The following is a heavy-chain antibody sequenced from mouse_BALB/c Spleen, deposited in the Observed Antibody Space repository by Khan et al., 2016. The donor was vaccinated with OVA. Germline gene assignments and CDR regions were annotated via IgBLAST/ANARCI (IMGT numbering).Heavy chain of an antibody. Sequence: QVQLKQSGAELARPGASVKMSCKASGYTFISYTIHWIKKRPGQGLEWFGYINPSNGYTNYNQKFKDKATLTTDKSSTTAYLQLSSLTSDDSAVYNCVRDGAYHRNDGWFAYWGQGTLVTVSA. CDR1: GYTFISYT. J-gene: IGHJ3*01. V-gene: IGHV1-4*01. CDR3: VRDGAYHRNDGWFAY. CDR2: INPSNGYT. D-gene: IGHD2-14*01.